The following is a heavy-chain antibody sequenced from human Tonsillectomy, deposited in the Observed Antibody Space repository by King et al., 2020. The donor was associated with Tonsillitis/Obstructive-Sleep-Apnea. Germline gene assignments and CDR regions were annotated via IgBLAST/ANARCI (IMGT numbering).Heavy chain of an antibody. CDR2: ISHSGIT. V-gene: IGHV4-4*02. CDR1: GASIITNTW. J-gene: IGHJ4*02. CDR3: VRGIPFVDWAPFDF. Sequence: LQLQESGPGLVKPSETLYLTCGVSGASIITNTWWSWVRQSPGKGLEWIGEISHSGITNYNPSLKSRVTMSVDKSKDQFSLRLNSVTAADTAFYYCVRGIPFVDWAPFDFWGQGTLVTVSS. D-gene: IGHD3-9*01.